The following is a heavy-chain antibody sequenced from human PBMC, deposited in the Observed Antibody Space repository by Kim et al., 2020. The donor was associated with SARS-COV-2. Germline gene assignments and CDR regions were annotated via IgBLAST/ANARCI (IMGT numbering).Heavy chain of an antibody. Sequence: SYADSVEGRFTISRDNAKSTLSLQMNSLRAEDTAVYYCVRSAEAWVWDVWGRGTLVTVSS. CDR3: VRSAEAWVWDV. J-gene: IGHJ4*02. V-gene: IGHV3-74*01. D-gene: IGHD1-26*01.